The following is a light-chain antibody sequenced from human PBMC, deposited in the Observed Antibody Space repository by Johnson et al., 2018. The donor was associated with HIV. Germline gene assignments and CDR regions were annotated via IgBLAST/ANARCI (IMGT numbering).Light chain of an antibody. V-gene: IGLV1-51*01. J-gene: IGLJ1*01. CDR2: DNN. Sequence: QSVFTQPPSVSAAPGQKVTISCSGSSSNIGNNYVSWYQQLPGTAPKLLIYDNNPRPSGIPDRFSGSKSGTSATLGITGLQTGDEADYYCETWDSSLSGVFGTGTKVTVL. CDR1: SSNIGNNY. CDR3: ETWDSSLSGV.